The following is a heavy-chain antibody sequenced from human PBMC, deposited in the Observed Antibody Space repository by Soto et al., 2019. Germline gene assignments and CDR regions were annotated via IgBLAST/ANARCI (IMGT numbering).Heavy chain of an antibody. D-gene: IGHD6-19*01. J-gene: IGHJ4*02. V-gene: IGHV1-3*01. Sequence: QVQLVQSGAEVKKPGASVRVSCKASGYTFTSYAMHWVRQAPGQSLEWMAWINAGDGNTKYSQKFQGRVTITRDTSARTAYMDLSSLRSEATAVYYCARAGIAVAVFPFDYWGQGTLVTVSS. CDR1: GYTFTSYA. CDR2: INAGDGNT. CDR3: ARAGIAVAVFPFDY.